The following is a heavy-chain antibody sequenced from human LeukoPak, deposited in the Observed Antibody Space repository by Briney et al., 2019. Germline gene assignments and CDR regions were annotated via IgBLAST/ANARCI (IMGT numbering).Heavy chain of an antibody. Sequence: SVKVPCKASGGTFSSYAISWVRQAPGQGLEWMGGIIPIFGTANYAQKFQGRVTITADESTSTAYMELSSLRSEDTAVYYCARDPYDAVAGAPDNDYWGQGTLVTVSS. V-gene: IGHV1-69*01. CDR1: GGTFSSYA. CDR2: IIPIFGTA. D-gene: IGHD6-19*01. J-gene: IGHJ4*02. CDR3: ARDPYDAVAGAPDNDY.